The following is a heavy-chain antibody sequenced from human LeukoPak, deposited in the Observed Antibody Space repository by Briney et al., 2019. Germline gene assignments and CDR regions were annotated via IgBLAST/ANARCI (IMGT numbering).Heavy chain of an antibody. CDR3: ARDHSEPGVILDS. V-gene: IGHV4-59*01. CDR2: IYYSGST. CDR1: GGSISSYY. J-gene: IGHJ4*02. Sequence: SETLSLTCTVSGGSISSYYWSWIRQPPGKGLEWIGYIYYSGSTNYNPSLKSRVTISVDTSKNQFSLKLSSVTAADTAVYFCARDHSEPGVILDSWGQGTLVTVSS. D-gene: IGHD1-14*01.